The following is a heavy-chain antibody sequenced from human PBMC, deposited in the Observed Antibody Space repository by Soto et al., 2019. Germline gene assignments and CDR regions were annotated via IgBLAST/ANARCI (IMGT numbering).Heavy chain of an antibody. CDR3: ARVRGSYGMDV. CDR2: IIPILGIP. Sequence: QVQLVQSGAEVKKPGSSVTVSCKASGGTFSSYTISWVRQAPGQGLEWMGRIIPILGIPNYAQKFQGRVTITADKSTSTGYMELSSLRSEDTAVYYCARVRGSYGMDVWGQGTTVTVSS. D-gene: IGHD3-10*01. CDR1: GGTFSSYT. J-gene: IGHJ6*02. V-gene: IGHV1-69*02.